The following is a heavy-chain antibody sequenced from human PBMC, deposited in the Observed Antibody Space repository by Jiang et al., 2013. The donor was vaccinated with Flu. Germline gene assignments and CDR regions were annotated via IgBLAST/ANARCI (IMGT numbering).Heavy chain of an antibody. J-gene: IGHJ2*01. CDR3: AGNGDYYDWYFDL. D-gene: IGHD4-17*01. Sequence: GLVKPSETLSLTCNVAGASISSDYWSWIRQSPGKGPEWIGYIYYTGHPNYNPSLKSRVTISVDTSKNQFSLKLSSVTAADTAVYYCAGNGDYYDWYFDLWGRGTLVTVSS. CDR2: IYYTGHP. V-gene: IGHV4-59*13. CDR1: GASISSDY.